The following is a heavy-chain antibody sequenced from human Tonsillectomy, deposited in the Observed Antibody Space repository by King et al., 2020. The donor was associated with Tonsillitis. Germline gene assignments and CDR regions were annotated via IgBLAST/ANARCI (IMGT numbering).Heavy chain of an antibody. CDR3: ARVLPRFLEWLFNFSYYGMDV. D-gene: IGHD3-3*01. J-gene: IGHJ6*02. Sequence: VQLVQSGAEVKKPGASVKVSCKASGYTFTGYYMHWVRQAPGQGLEWMGWINPNSGGTNYAQKFQGWVTMTRDTSISTAYMELSRLRSDDTAVYYCARVLPRFLEWLFNFSYYGMDVWGQGTTVTVSS. V-gene: IGHV1-2*04. CDR1: GYTFTGYY. CDR2: INPNSGGT.